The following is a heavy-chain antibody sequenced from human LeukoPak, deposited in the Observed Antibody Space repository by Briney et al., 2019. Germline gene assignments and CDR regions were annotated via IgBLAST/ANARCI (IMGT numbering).Heavy chain of an antibody. J-gene: IGHJ6*02. Sequence: GRSLRLSCAASGFTFSSYTMHWVRQAPGKGLEWVAVISYDGSNKYYADSVKGRFTISRDNSKNTLYLQMNSLRAEDTAVYYCVRGLHYYYYGMDVWGQGTTVTVSS. CDR1: GFTFSSYT. CDR3: VRGLHYYYYGMDV. D-gene: IGHD3-10*01. CDR2: ISYDGSNK. V-gene: IGHV3-30-3*01.